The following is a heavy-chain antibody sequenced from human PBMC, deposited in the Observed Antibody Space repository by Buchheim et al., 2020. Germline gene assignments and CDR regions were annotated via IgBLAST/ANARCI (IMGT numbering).Heavy chain of an antibody. J-gene: IGHJ4*02. D-gene: IGHD6-19*01. Sequence: EVQLLESGGGLVQPGGSLRLSCAASGFTFSSYAMSWVRQAPGKGLEWVSAISGSGGSTYYADSVKGRFTISRDNSKNTPYLQMNSLRGEDTAVYYCAKAEGFLFSGWYQTIDYWGQGTL. CDR3: AKAEGFLFSGWYQTIDY. V-gene: IGHV3-23*01. CDR1: GFTFSSYA. CDR2: ISGSGGST.